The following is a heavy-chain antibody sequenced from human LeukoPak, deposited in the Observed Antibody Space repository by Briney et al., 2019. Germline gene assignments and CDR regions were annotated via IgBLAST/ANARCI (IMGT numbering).Heavy chain of an antibody. D-gene: IGHD1-14*01. CDR2: SNPDDSDT. V-gene: IGHV5-51*01. Sequence: GESRNISSKASGDSFTNTYIAWVRQMPGKGLEWMGISNPDDSDTQYSAPFQGQVTIYADRSTSTAYLHSRSLKALDTAIYYCAKRRLNVYETRTGDPDLWGQGTLVTVSS. CDR3: AKRRLNVYETRTGDPDL. J-gene: IGHJ5*02. CDR1: GDSFTNTY.